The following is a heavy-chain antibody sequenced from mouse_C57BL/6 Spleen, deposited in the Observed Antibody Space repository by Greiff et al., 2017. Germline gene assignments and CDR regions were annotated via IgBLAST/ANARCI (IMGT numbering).Heavy chain of an antibody. D-gene: IGHD2-2*01. CDR3: TRSVAGLDYYAMDY. J-gene: IGHJ4*01. CDR1: GYTFTDYE. CDR2: IDPETGGT. V-gene: IGHV1-15*01. Sequence: QVQLKQSGAELVRPGASVTLSCKASGYTFTDYEMHWVKQTPVHGLEWIGAIDPETGGTAYNQKFKGKAILTADKSSSTAYMELRSLTSEDSAVYYCTRSVAGLDYYAMDYWGQGTSVTVSS.